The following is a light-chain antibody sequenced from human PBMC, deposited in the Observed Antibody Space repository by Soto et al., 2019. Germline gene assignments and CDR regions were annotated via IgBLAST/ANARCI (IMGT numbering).Light chain of an antibody. CDR3: CSYAGTYIHYV. V-gene: IGLV2-11*01. CDR1: SSNVGGYNY. Sequence: QSVLTQPRSVSGSPGQSVTISCTGTSSNVGGYNYVSWYRQHPGKAPKLVISDVTNRPSGVPDRFSGSKSGNTASLTISGLQPEDEADYYCCSYAGTYIHYVFGSGTKVTVL. J-gene: IGLJ1*01. CDR2: DVT.